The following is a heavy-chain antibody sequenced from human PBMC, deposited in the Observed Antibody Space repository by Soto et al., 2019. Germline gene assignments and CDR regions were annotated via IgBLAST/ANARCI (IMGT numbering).Heavy chain of an antibody. J-gene: IGHJ4*02. Sequence: SVKVSCKASGGILSNNPINWVRQAPGQGLERMGGTGSGTGPGNNAQRFQGRLTVTVDKSTSTLYVELTKHSSEDTAVYYCATGHSGGFFRVFDSWGQGTLVTVSS. D-gene: IGHD2-15*01. CDR1: GGILSNNP. CDR2: TGSGTGPG. CDR3: ATGHSGGFFRVFDS. V-gene: IGHV1-69*06.